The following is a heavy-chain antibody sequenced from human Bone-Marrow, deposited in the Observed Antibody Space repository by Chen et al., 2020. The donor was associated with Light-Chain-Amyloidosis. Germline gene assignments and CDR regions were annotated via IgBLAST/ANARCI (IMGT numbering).Heavy chain of an antibody. CDR3: ARRRDGYNFDY. V-gene: IGHV5-51*01. Sequence: EVKXXXXSLKISCKGSGYTFPNYWIGWVRQMPGKGLEWMGVIYPDYSDAXXXXSFEGQXXXXXXXXXXXXXXXXXXXXXXXXXXYYCARRRDGYNFDYWGQGTLVTVSS. CDR1: GYTFPNYW. CDR2: IYPDYSDA. J-gene: IGHJ4*02. D-gene: IGHD2-21*01.